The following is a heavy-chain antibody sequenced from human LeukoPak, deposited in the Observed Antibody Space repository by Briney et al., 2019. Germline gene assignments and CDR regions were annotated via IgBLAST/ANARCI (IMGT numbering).Heavy chain of an antibody. CDR3: ARGGGHTAFDY. D-gene: IGHD5-12*01. V-gene: IGHV7-4-1*02. CDR2: INSDTGNP. J-gene: IGHJ4*02. Sequence: ASVKVSCKASGYVFTSYAMNWVRQAPGQGLEWMGWINSDTGNPTYVQGFTGRFVFSLDTSVSTAYLQISTLEAEDTAVYYCARGGGHTAFDYWGQGTQVTVSS. CDR1: GYVFTSYA.